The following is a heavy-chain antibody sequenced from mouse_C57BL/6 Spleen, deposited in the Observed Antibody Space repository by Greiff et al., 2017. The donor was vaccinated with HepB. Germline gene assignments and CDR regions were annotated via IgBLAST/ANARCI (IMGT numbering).Heavy chain of an antibody. CDR2: IRSKSSNYAT. V-gene: IGHV10-3*01. J-gene: IGHJ4*01. D-gene: IGHD1-1*01. CDR3: VRDGEVLTTGYYYAMDY. CDR1: GFTFNTYA. Sequence: EVQVVESGGGLVQPKGSLKLSCAASGFTFNTYAMHWVRQAPGKGLEWVARIRSKSSNYATYYADSVKDRFTISRDDSQSMLYLQMNNLKTEDTAMYYCVRDGEVLTTGYYYAMDYWGQGTSVTVSS.